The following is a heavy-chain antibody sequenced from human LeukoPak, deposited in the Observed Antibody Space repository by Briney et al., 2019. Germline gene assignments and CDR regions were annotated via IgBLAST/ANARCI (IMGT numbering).Heavy chain of an antibody. CDR1: GFTFSSYD. CDR3: ARAEYFDL. CDR2: IGSAGDT. V-gene: IGHV3-13*04. J-gene: IGHJ2*01. Sequence: GGSLRLSCAASGFTFSSYDMHWVRQAPGKGLEWVSAIGSAGDTYYRGSVKGRFTISRENAKNSLYLQLNSLRDGDTAVYYCARAEYFDLWGRGTLVTVSS.